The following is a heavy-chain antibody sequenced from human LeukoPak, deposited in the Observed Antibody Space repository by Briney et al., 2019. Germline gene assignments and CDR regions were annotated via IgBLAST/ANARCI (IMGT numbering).Heavy chain of an antibody. CDR2: INHSGST. CDR1: GGSFSGYY. Sequence: TSETLSLTCAVYGGSFSGYYWSWIRQPPGKGLEWIGEINHSGSTNYNPSLKSRVTISVDTSKNQFSLKLSPVTAADTAVYYCARANRDDILTGYYRGLDYWGQGTLVTVSS. J-gene: IGHJ4*02. V-gene: IGHV4-34*01. D-gene: IGHD3-9*01. CDR3: ARANRDDILTGYYRGLDY.